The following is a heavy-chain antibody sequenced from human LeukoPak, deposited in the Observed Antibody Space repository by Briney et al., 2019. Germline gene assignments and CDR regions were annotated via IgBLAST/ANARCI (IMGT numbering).Heavy chain of an antibody. CDR2: IYHSGST. Sequence: PSETLSLTCTVSGGSISSSSYYWSWIRQPPGKGLEWIGYIYHSGSTYYNPSLKSRVTISVDRSKNQFSLKLSSVTAADTAVYYCARTKYSSSSGTFDYWGQGTLVTVSS. J-gene: IGHJ4*02. V-gene: IGHV4-30-2*01. CDR3: ARTKYSSSSGTFDY. CDR1: GGSISSSSYY. D-gene: IGHD6-6*01.